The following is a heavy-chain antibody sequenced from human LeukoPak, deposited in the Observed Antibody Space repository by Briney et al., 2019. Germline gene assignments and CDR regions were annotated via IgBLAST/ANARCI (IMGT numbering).Heavy chain of an antibody. CDR3: ARHTRGVDTALVQDAFDI. J-gene: IGHJ3*02. CDR1: GYRFTNYW. CDR2: IYPDDSDI. Sequence: GESLKISCKGSGYRFTNYWIGWVRLMPGKGLECMGIIYPDDSDIRYSPSFQGQVTISADKSVSTAYLQWSSLKASDTAMYYCARHTRGVDTALVQDAFDIWGQGTRVTVSS. D-gene: IGHD5-18*01. V-gene: IGHV5-51*01.